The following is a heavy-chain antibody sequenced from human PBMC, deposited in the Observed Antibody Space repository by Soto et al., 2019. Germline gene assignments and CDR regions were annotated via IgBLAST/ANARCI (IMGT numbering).Heavy chain of an antibody. CDR3: ARGAINYYYEDV. CDR2: IKRDGSTT. J-gene: IGHJ6*03. Sequence: EVQLVESGGGLVQPGGSLRLSCAASGFTFSDYWMHWVRQAPGKGLEWVSRIKRDGSTTNYADSVKGRFTISRDNAKNTLYLEMNRLRVEDTADYYCARGAINYYYEDVWGQGTTVTVSS. CDR1: GFTFSDYW. V-gene: IGHV3-74*01.